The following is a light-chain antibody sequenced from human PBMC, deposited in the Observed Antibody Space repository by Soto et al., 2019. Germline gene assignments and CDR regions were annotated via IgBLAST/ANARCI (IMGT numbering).Light chain of an antibody. CDR3: QPYGTSELI. J-gene: IGKJ5*01. CDR1: QTLSSSF. Sequence: EIVLTQSPGARCCSPGDRATLSFRSSQTLSSSFLAWYQQTPGQAPRLLIYEASNRAAGVPGRFSGSGPGTDFTLTITRLEPEPFPVFYCQPYGTSELIFGQGT. CDR2: EAS. V-gene: IGKV3-20*01.